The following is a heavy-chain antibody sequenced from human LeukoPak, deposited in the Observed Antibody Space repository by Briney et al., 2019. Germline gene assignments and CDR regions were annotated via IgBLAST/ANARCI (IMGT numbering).Heavy chain of an antibody. V-gene: IGHV4-34*01. CDR1: GGSFSGYY. CDR2: INHSGST. Sequence: SETLSLTCAVYGGSFSGYYWSWIRQPPGKGLGWIGEINHSGSTNYNPSLKSRVTISVDTSKNQFSLKLSSVTAADTAVYYCARGKEYYDILTGYYYYYYYYMDVWGKGTTVTVSS. CDR3: ARGKEYYDILTGYYYYYYYYMDV. D-gene: IGHD3-9*01. J-gene: IGHJ6*03.